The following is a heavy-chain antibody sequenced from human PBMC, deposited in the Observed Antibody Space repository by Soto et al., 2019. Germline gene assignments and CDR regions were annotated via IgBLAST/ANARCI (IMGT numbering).Heavy chain of an antibody. Sequence: GGSLRLSCAASGFTVSSNYMSWVRQAPGKGLEWVSVIYSGGSTYYADSVKGRFTISRHNSKNTLYLQMNSLRAEDTAVYYCARRGHYYGSGSYNYWGQGTLVTVSS. CDR2: IYSGGST. D-gene: IGHD3-10*01. V-gene: IGHV3-53*04. CDR3: ARRGHYYGSGSYNY. J-gene: IGHJ4*02. CDR1: GFTVSSNY.